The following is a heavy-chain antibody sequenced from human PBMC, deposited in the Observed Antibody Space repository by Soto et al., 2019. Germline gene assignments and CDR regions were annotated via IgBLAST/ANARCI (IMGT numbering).Heavy chain of an antibody. V-gene: IGHV3-23*01. CDR1: GFTISTYA. J-gene: IGHJ5*02. Sequence: GGSLRLSCAASGFTISTYAMTWVRQAPRKGLECVSGVTGSGSQIYYADSVKGRFTISKDNSKNTLYLQMSSLREEDTALYYCAKDAVYRDGLWLMDSWGQGTLVTVSS. CDR2: VTGSGSQI. CDR3: AKDAVYRDGLWLMDS. D-gene: IGHD2-21*01.